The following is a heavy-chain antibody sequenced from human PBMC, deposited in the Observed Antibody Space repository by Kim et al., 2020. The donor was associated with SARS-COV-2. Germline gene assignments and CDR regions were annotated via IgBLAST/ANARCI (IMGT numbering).Heavy chain of an antibody. V-gene: IGHV1-18*01. Sequence: ASVKVSCKSSGYTFTSYGISWGRQAPGQGLEWMGWISAYNGNTNYAQKFQGRVTMTTDTATNTAYMELRSLRSDDTAAYYCARDPSVDIVATNEYPVPLLIDYSGQGTLVTVSS. CDR2: ISAYNGNT. CDR1: GYTFTSYG. D-gene: IGHD5-12*01. CDR3: ARDPSVDIVATNEYPVPLLIDY. J-gene: IGHJ4*02.